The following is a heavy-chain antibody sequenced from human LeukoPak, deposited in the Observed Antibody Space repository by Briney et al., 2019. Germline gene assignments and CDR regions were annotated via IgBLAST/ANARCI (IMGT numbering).Heavy chain of an antibody. CDR3: ARDPGIAVAGTFDY. CDR2: ISSSSSYI. V-gene: IGHV3-21*01. D-gene: IGHD6-19*01. CDR1: GFTFSSYS. Sequence: GGSLRLSCAASGFTFSSYSMNWVRQAPGKGLEWVSSISSSSSYIYYADSVKGRFTISRDNAKNSLYPQMNSLRAEDTAVYYCARDPGIAVAGTFDYWGQGTLVTVSS. J-gene: IGHJ4*02.